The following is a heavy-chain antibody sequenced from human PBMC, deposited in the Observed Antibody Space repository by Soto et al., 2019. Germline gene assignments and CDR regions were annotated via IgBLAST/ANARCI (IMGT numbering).Heavy chain of an antibody. J-gene: IGHJ1*01. D-gene: IGHD6-19*01. Sequence: QVQLQESGPGLVKPSQTLSLTCTVSGRSVRGGVYYWNRIRQHPEKGLEWIGYIYYSGSTYYNPSLRSRVTISADTSKNQFSQKLSSVTVADTAVYYCARSSVAGAGYFQHWGQGTQVIVSS. CDR3: ARSSVAGAGYFQH. CDR2: IYYSGST. CDR1: GRSVRGGVYY. V-gene: IGHV4-31*03.